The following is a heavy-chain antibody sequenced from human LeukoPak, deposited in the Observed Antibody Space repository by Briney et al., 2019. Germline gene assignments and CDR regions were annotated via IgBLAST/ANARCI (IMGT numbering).Heavy chain of an antibody. CDR2: IKEDGSEK. V-gene: IGHV3-7*01. D-gene: IGHD3-9*01. CDR3: AKDSTPILRYGGGFDY. CDR1: GFTFNRDW. J-gene: IGHJ4*02. Sequence: GGSLRLSCTASGFTFNRDWTAWVRQAPGKGLEWVANIKEDGSEKNYVDSVKGRFTISRDNAENSVYLQMNDLRAEDTGVYYCAKDSTPILRYGGGFDYWGQGTLVTVSS.